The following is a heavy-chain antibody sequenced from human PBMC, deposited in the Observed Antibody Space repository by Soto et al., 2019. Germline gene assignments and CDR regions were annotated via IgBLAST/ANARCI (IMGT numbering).Heavy chain of an antibody. CDR2: IYWDDDK. CDR1: GFSLSTSGVG. D-gene: IGHD6-6*01. V-gene: IGHV2-5*02. CDR3: AHSCYSSSFFHY. J-gene: IGHJ4*02. Sequence: QITLKESGPTLVKPTQTLTLTCTFSGFSLSTSGVGVGWIRQPPGKALEWLALIYWDDDKRYSPSLKSRLTITPHTSKNHVLLTMTHMDPVDTATYSCAHSCYSSSFFHYWGQGTLVTLSS.